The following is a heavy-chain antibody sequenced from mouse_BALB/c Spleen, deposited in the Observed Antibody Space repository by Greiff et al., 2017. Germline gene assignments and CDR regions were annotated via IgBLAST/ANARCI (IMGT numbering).Heavy chain of an antibody. CDR1: GFSLTSYG. CDR3: YRYDEDAMDY. D-gene: IGHD2-14*01. V-gene: IGHV2-2*02. Sequence: VKVLESGPGLVQPSQSLSITCTVSGFSLTSYGVHWVRQSPGKGLEWLGVIWSGGSTDYNAAFISRLSISKDNSKSQVFFKMNSLQANDTAIYYCYRYDEDAMDYWGQGTSVTVSS. J-gene: IGHJ4*01. CDR2: IWSGGST.